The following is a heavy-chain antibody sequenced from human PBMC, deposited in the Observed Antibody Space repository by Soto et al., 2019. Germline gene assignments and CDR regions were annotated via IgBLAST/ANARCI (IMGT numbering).Heavy chain of an antibody. Sequence: PWETLSLTCSVSGGSVSSGGHYWSWIRQPPGKGLEWIAYISDTGTTNYNLSLKSRVTISLDMSKNRVSLRLDSVTAADTAVYYCARARSDNSNPYDAFDIWGQGTMVTVSS. CDR3: ARARSDNSNPYDAFDI. CDR1: GGSVSSGGHY. V-gene: IGHV4-61*08. J-gene: IGHJ3*02. CDR2: ISDTGTT. D-gene: IGHD1-20*01.